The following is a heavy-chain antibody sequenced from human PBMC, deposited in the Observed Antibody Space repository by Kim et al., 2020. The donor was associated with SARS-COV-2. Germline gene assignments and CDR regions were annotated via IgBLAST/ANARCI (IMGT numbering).Heavy chain of an antibody. J-gene: IGHJ4*02. CDR3: AGQTSSGLSDY. CDR2: ISVYNGDT. V-gene: IGHV1-18*01. D-gene: IGHD3-22*01. CDR1: GYTFTSYD. Sequence: ASVKVSCKASGYTFTSYDIIWVRQAPGQGLEWMGWISVYNGDTNFAQNLQGRVTMTTDTSTTTAYMELGSRRSDDTAGYYCAGQTSSGLSDYWGQGTLVIVSS.